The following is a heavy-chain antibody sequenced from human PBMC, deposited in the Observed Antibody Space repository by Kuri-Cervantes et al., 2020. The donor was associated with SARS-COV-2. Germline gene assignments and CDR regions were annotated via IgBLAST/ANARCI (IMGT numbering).Heavy chain of an antibody. J-gene: IGHJ4*02. Sequence: LTCAASGFTFSSYSMNWVRQAPGKGLEWVTLISYDGINKFYADSVRGRFTISRDNSKNTLYLQMNSLRPEDTAVYYCARDRQRDFDQWGQGTLVTVSS. CDR1: GFTFSSYS. CDR3: ARDRQRDFDQ. CDR2: ISYDGINK. V-gene: IGHV3-30*03. D-gene: IGHD6-25*01.